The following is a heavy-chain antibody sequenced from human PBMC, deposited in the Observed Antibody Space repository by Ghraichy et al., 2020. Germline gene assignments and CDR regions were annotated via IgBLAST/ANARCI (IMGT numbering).Heavy chain of an antibody. V-gene: IGHV3-15*01. D-gene: IGHD1-1*01. CDR1: GFTFSNAW. Sequence: LSLTCAASGFTFSNAWMSWVRQAPGKGLEWVGRIKSKTDGGTTDYAAPVKGRFTISRDDSKNTLYLQMNSLKTEDTAVYYCTTALLNDRYYFDYWGQGTLVTVSS. CDR3: TTALLNDRYYFDY. J-gene: IGHJ4*02. CDR2: IKSKTDGGTT.